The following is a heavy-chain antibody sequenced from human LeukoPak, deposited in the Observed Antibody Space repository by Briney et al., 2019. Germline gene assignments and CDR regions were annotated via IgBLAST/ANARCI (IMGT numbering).Heavy chain of an antibody. CDR1: GFTFSSYA. J-gene: IGHJ6*03. D-gene: IGHD3-16*01. CDR3: AKHHGDYYYYLDV. Sequence: PGGSLRLSCAASGFTFSSYAMSWVRQAPGEGLEWVSAISGSGGSTYCADSVKGRFTISRDNSKDTLYLQMNSLRAEDTAVYYCAKHHGDYYYYLDVWGKGTTVTVSS. V-gene: IGHV3-23*01. CDR2: ISGSGGST.